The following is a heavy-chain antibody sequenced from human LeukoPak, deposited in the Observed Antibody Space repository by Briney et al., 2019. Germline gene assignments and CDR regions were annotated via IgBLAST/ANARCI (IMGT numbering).Heavy chain of an antibody. CDR2: IKQDGSEK. V-gene: IGHV3-7*04. J-gene: IGHJ4*02. CDR3: ARDPYRAYYFEY. CDR1: GFTFSCYW. Sequence: GGSLRLSCAASGFTFSCYWMSWFRQATGKGLDWVANIKQDGSEKYYVDSVKGRFTISRDNAKNSLYLQMNSLRAEDTAVYYCARDPYRAYYFEYWGQGTLVTVSS. D-gene: IGHD2-2*02.